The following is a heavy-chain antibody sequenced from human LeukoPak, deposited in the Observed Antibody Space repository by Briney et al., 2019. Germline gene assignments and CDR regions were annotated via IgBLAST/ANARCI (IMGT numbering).Heavy chain of an antibody. CDR3: ARHPVLRYLGT. V-gene: IGHV4-39*01. D-gene: IGHD3-9*01. J-gene: IGHJ4*02. CDR1: GGSISSSNYY. Sequence: PSETLSLTCTVSGGSISSSNYYWGWIRQPPGKGLEWIGSIYYSGSTYYNPSLKSRVTISVDTSKNQFSLRLISVTAADTAVYYCARHPVLRYLGTWGQGTLVTVSS. CDR2: IYYSGST.